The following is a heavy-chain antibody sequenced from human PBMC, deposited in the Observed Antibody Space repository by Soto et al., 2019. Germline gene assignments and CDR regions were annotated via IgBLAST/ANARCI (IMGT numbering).Heavy chain of an antibody. D-gene: IGHD4-4*01. CDR3: ARDYSNYFTWFDP. CDR2: ISFDGRNK. Sequence: QVQLVESGGGVVQPGRSLRLSCAASGFTFSSYAMHWVRQAPGKGLEWVALISFDGRNKYYADSAKGRFTISRDNSKNTLDLQMSSLRVEDTAVYFCARDYSNYFTWFDPWGQGTLVTVSS. J-gene: IGHJ5*02. CDR1: GFTFSSYA. V-gene: IGHV3-30*04.